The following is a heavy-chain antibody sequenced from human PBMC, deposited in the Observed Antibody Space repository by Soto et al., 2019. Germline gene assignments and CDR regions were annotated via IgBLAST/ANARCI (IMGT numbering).Heavy chain of an antibody. CDR3: ARGPLSSSWYGCYYYYYMDV. V-gene: IGHV4-34*01. CDR2: INHSGST. CDR1: GGSFSGYY. Sequence: PSETLSLTCAVYGGSFSGYYWGWIRQPPGKGLEWIGEINHSGSTNYNPSLKSRVTISVDTSKNQFSLKLSSVTAADTAVYYCARGPLSSSWYGCYYYYYMDVWGKGATVTVSS. D-gene: IGHD6-13*01. J-gene: IGHJ6*03.